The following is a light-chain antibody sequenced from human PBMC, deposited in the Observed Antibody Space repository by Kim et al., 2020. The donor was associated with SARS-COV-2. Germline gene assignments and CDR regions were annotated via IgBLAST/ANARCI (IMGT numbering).Light chain of an antibody. J-gene: IGKJ1*01. CDR1: QSVSGTY. CDR3: QQYDSSSRWT. CDR2: GAS. V-gene: IGKV3-20*01. Sequence: PGGRATPSCRASQSVSGTYLAWYQQKPGQAPRLLIYGASSRATGIPDRFSGSGSGTDFTLTINRLEPEDFAVYYCQQYDSSSRWTFGQGTKVDIK.